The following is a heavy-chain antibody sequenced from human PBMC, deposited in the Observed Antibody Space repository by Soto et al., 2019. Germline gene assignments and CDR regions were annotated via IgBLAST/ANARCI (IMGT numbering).Heavy chain of an antibody. Sequence: ASVKVSCKASGYTFTSYGISWVRQAPGQGLEWMGWISAYNGNTNYAQKLQGRATMTTDTSTSTAYMELRSLRSDDTAVYYCARSSFPVYYYYYYGMDVWGPGTTVTVSS. CDR1: GYTFTSYG. D-gene: IGHD6-13*01. CDR3: ARSSFPVYYYYYYGMDV. CDR2: ISAYNGNT. V-gene: IGHV1-18*04. J-gene: IGHJ6*02.